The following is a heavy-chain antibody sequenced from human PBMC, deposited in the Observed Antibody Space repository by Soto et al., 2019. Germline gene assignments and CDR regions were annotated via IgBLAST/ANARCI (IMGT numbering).Heavy chain of an antibody. CDR1: GYTFTSSD. CDR2: MNPNSGNT. Sequence: QVQLVQSGADVKKPGASVKVSCKASGYTFTSSDFNWVRQATGQGLEWMGWMNPNSGNTGYGQKCQGRVIMTRNTSISTAYMELSNLRSEDTAVYYWSIDHSSGWYGPYYYYGMDVWGQGTTVTVSS. CDR3: SIDHSSGWYGPYYYYGMDV. J-gene: IGHJ6*02. D-gene: IGHD6-19*01. V-gene: IGHV1-8*01.